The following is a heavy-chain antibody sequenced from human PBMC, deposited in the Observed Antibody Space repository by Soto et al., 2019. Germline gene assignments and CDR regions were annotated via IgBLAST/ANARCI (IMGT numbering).Heavy chain of an antibody. D-gene: IGHD1-26*01. CDR1: GGSLSSDNFF. Sequence: QVQLQESGPGLVKPSQTLSVTCTVSGGSLSSDNFFWSWVRQNPETGMEGVGYIYHTGAAYYNPSLKSRLTTSLDTSKNRFSLSLISVTAADSAVYYCAREVISPATSDAFDIWGEGTMVTVSS. V-gene: IGHV4-31*03. J-gene: IGHJ3*02. CDR2: IYHTGAA. CDR3: AREVISPATSDAFDI.